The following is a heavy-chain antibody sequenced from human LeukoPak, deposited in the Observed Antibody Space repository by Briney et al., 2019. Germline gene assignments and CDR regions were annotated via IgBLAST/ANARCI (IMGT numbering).Heavy chain of an antibody. CDR3: ARDRGIVATNPIDY. CDR2: ISAYNGNT. D-gene: IGHD5-12*01. Sequence: ASVKVSCKASGYTFTSYGISWVRKAPGQGLEWMGWISAYNGNTNYAQKLQGRVTMTTDTSTSTAYMELRSLRSDDTAVYYCARDRGIVATNPIDYWGQGTLVTVSS. V-gene: IGHV1-18*01. J-gene: IGHJ4*02. CDR1: GYTFTSYG.